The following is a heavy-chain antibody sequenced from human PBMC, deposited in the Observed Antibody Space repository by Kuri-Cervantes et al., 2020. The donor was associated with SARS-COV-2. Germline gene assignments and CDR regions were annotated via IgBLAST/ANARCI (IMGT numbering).Heavy chain of an antibody. CDR2: IYYSGST. Sequence: SETLSLTCTVSGGSISSSSYYWDWIRQPPGKGLEWIGSIYYSGSTYYNPSLKSRVTISVDTSKNQFSLKLSSVTAADTAVYYCARRAAAAGINYWGQGTLVTVSS. V-gene: IGHV4-39*01. J-gene: IGHJ4*02. D-gene: IGHD6-13*01. CDR1: GGSISSSSYY. CDR3: ARRAAAAGINY.